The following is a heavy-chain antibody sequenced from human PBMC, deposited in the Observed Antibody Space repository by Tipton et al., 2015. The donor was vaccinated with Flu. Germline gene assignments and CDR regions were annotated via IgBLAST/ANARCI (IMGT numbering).Heavy chain of an antibody. J-gene: IGHJ4*02. CDR2: IYTTGST. CDR3: ARSPSYSGSGIYPYYFDD. CDR1: GGFITSGSYY. V-gene: IGHV4-61*02. D-gene: IGHD3-10*01. Sequence: TLSLTCTVSGGFITSGSYYWSWIRQSAGKGLEWIGRIYTTGSTNYNPSLRSRVTISGDTSKNQFSLQPNSVTAEDTAVYYCARSPSYSGSGIYPYYFDDWGQGTLVTVSS.